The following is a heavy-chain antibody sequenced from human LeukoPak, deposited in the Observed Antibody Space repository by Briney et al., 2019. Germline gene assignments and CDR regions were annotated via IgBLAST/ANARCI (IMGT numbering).Heavy chain of an antibody. V-gene: IGHV4-59*01. CDR1: GGSISSYY. Sequence: SETLSLTCTVSGGSISSYYWSWIRQPPGKGLEWIEYIYYSGITNYNPSLKSRVTISVDTSKNQFSLKLSSVTAADTAVYYCARVFYSGYDYRVNWFDPWGQGTLVTVSS. CDR2: IYYSGIT. J-gene: IGHJ5*02. CDR3: ARVFYSGYDYRVNWFDP. D-gene: IGHD5-12*01.